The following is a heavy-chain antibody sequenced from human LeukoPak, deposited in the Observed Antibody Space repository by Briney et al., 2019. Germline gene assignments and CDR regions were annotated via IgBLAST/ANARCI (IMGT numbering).Heavy chain of an antibody. CDR1: GFTFSDYY. J-gene: IGHJ1*01. V-gene: IGHV3-11*04. D-gene: IGHD2-2*01. CDR2: MSSSGGAI. Sequence: PGGSLRLSCAASGFTFSDYYMSWIRQAPGKGLEWVSYMSSSGGAIYYADSVKGRFTISRDNAKNSLYLQMNSLRAEDTAVHYCARDGGPGGYCSSTSCHPAPLWGQGTLVTVSS. CDR3: ARDGGPGGYCSSTSCHPAPL.